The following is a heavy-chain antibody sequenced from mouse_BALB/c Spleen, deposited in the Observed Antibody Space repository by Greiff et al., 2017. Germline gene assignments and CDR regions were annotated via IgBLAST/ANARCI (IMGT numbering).Heavy chain of an antibody. CDR2: IRSKSNNYAT. D-gene: IGHD2-14*01. V-gene: IGHV10-1*02. CDR3: VRHSYYRYDDFDY. J-gene: IGHJ2*01. CDR1: GFTFNTYA. Sequence: EGQLVESGGGLVQPKGSLKLSCAASGFTFNTYAMNWVRQAPGKGLEWVARIRSKSNNYATYYADSVKDRFTISRDDSQSMLYLQMNNLKTEDTAMYYCVRHSYYRYDDFDYWGQGTTLTVSS.